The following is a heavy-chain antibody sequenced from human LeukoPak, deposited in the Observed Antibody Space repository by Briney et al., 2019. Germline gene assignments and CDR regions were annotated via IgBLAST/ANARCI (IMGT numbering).Heavy chain of an antibody. J-gene: IGHJ4*02. V-gene: IGHV3-64D*06. CDR2: ISSNGDNT. CDR1: GFTFSTYV. CDR3: VRGTGY. Sequence: PGWSLRRYCSVSGFTFSTYVMHWVRQAPGKGLEYVSAISSNGDNTYYADSVKGRFTISRDNSKNTLYLQMSSLRADDTAVYYCVRGTGYWGQGTLVTVSS.